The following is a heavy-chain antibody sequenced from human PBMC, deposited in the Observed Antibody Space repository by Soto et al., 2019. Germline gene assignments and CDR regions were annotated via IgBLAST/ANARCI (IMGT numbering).Heavy chain of an antibody. Sequence: ASVKVSCKASGYTFTSYGISWVRQAPGQGLEWMGWISAYNGNTNYAQKLQGRVTMTTDTSTSTAYMELRSLRSDDTAVYYCARGMNDHSNYDYYYYGMDVWGQGTTVTVSS. CDR3: ARGMNDHSNYDYYYYGMDV. V-gene: IGHV1-18*04. CDR1: GYTFTSYG. D-gene: IGHD4-4*01. J-gene: IGHJ6*02. CDR2: ISAYNGNT.